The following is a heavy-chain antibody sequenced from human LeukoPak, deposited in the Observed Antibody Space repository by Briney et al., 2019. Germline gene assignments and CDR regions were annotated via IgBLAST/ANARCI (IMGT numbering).Heavy chain of an antibody. Sequence: PWGSLRLSCAVSGFTFSSYWMSWVRQAPGKGLEWVANIKQDGSEKYYVGSVKGRFTISRDKAKNSLYLQMNSLRAEDTAVYYCARDPGDYSNYETHYYMDVWGKGTTVTVSS. CDR3: ARDPGDYSNYETHYYMDV. V-gene: IGHV3-7*01. CDR1: GFTFSSYW. CDR2: IKQDGSEK. J-gene: IGHJ6*03. D-gene: IGHD4-11*01.